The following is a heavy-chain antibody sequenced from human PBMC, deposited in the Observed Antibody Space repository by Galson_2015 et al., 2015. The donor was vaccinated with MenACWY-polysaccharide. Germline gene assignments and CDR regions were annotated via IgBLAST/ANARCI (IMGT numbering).Heavy chain of an antibody. CDR2: IKKDGSEE. J-gene: IGHJ6*02. Sequence: SLRLSCAVSGFKFSNYWMTWVRQAPGKGLEWVANIKKDGSEEHYVDSVRGRFTISRDNALYLQMNSLRAEDTAVYFCARGHYGMDVWGQGTTVTVSS. CDR3: ARGHYGMDV. CDR1: GFKFSNYW. V-gene: IGHV3-7*01.